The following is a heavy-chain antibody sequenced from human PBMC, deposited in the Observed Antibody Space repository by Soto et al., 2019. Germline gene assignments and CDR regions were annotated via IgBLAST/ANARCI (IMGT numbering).Heavy chain of an antibody. CDR2: INTYNGNT. Sequence: VQLVQSGVEVKKPGASVKVSCKASGYTFTNYGISWVRQAPGQGLEWMGWINTYNGNTNYAQKVQGRVTMTTETSTSTAYKELRSLRSDDTAVYYCARDLMYSTRSTVRFDIWGQGTMLIVSS. CDR3: ARDLMYSTRSTVRFDI. D-gene: IGHD6-13*01. V-gene: IGHV1-18*01. CDR1: GYTFTNYG. J-gene: IGHJ3*02.